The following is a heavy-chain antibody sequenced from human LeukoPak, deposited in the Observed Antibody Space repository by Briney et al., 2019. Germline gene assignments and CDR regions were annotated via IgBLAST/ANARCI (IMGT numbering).Heavy chain of an antibody. CDR1: GYTFTGYY. CDR2: INPNSGGT. D-gene: IGHD6-19*01. V-gene: IGHV1-2*02. CDR3: ARDLLGSGWQNFDY. J-gene: IGHJ4*02. Sequence: ASVKVSCKASGYTFTGYYMHWVRQAPGQGLEWMGWINPNSGGTNYAQKFQGRVTMTRDTSISTAYMELSSLRSEDTAVYYCARDLLGSGWQNFDYWGQGTLVTVSS.